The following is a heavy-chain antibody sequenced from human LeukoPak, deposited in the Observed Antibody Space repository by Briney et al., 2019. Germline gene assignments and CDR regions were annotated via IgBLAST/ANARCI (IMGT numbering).Heavy chain of an antibody. J-gene: IGHJ4*02. CDR3: ARSIPGPHCGGGGCPPTLTPFDL. CDR2: MYSGGTA. CDR1: GFIVNSKC. D-gene: IGHD2-15*01. Sequence: GGSLRLSCVASGFIVNSKCMSWIRQAPGKELEWVSVMYSGGTAFYADSVRGRFTISRDNSKNTLYLQMNRLKVEDTAVYYCARSIPGPHCGGGGCPPTLTPFDLWGQGTLVTVSS. V-gene: IGHV3-53*01.